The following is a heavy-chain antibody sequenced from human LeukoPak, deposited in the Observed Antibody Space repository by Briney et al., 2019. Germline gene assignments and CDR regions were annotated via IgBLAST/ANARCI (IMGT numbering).Heavy chain of an antibody. CDR3: ARDAGSMHV. J-gene: IGHJ6*02. CDR1: GFTFSSYS. CDR2: ISSSSSYI. Sequence: GGYLRLSCAPSGFTFSSYSMNRVRQAPGKGLEWVSTISSSSSYIYYADSVKGRFTMSRDNAKNSLYLQMNSLRAEDTAVYYCARDAGSMHVWGQGTTVTVSS. V-gene: IGHV3-21*01.